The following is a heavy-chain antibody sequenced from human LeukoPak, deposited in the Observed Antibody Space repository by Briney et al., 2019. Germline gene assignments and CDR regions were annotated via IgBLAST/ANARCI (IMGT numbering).Heavy chain of an antibody. CDR2: LSGPATRA. CDR3: AKCRGGGGEYWHFDL. Sequence: GGSLRLSCAARGFPFSSFAMVWVRQASGKGLEWVSALSGPATRAIYADSVRGRFTISRDNFKNTLYLQMNSLRAEDSAVYYCAKCRGGGGEYWHFDLWGRGILVSVSS. CDR1: GFPFSSFA. V-gene: IGHV3-23*01. D-gene: IGHD2-15*01. J-gene: IGHJ2*01.